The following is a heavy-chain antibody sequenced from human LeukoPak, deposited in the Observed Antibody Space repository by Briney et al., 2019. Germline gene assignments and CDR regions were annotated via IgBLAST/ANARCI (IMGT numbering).Heavy chain of an antibody. CDR3: ARDLKTYSSSSW. J-gene: IGHJ4*02. Sequence: GGSLRLSCAAFAFTFSSYEMNWVHQAPGKGLEWVSYNSSSGSTIYYAASVKGRFTISRDNAKNSLYLQMDSLRAEDTAVYYCARDLKTYSSSSWWGQGTLVTVSS. D-gene: IGHD6-13*01. V-gene: IGHV3-48*03. CDR1: AFTFSSYE. CDR2: NSSSGSTI.